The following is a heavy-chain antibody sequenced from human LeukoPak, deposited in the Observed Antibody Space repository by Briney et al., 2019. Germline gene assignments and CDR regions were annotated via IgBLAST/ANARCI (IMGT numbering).Heavy chain of an antibody. V-gene: IGHV4-31*03. Sequence: PSETLSLTCTVSGGSINSGDSYWSWIRQHPGKGLEWIGYIFYSGITNYNPSLKSRVTISVDTSKNQFSLKLSSVTAADTAVYYCAREEAWSSSSLGGFDHWGQGTLVTVSS. CDR1: GGSINSGDSY. D-gene: IGHD6-6*01. CDR2: IFYSGIT. CDR3: AREEAWSSSSLGGFDH. J-gene: IGHJ5*02.